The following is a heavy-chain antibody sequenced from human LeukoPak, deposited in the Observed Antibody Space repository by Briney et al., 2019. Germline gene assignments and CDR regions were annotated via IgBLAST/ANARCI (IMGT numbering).Heavy chain of an antibody. D-gene: IGHD5-12*01. Sequence: ASVKVSCKASGYTFTGYYMHWVRQAPGQGLEWMGWINPNSGGTNYAQKFQGRVTMTRDTSISTVYMELSTMRSDDTAVYYCARVPPYSGYDRLIDYWGQGTLVTVSS. CDR1: GYTFTGYY. CDR2: INPNSGGT. J-gene: IGHJ4*02. CDR3: ARVPPYSGYDRLIDY. V-gene: IGHV1-2*02.